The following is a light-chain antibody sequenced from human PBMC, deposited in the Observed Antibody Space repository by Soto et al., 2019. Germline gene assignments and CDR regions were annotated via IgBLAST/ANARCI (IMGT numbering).Light chain of an antibody. J-gene: IGLJ2*01. CDR1: SSDVGGYKY. CDR3: CSYAGTYTYVV. V-gene: IGLV2-11*01. Sequence: QSALTQPRSVSGSPGQSVTISCTGTSSDVGGYKYVSWYQQHPGKIPKLMIYDVSKRPSGVPDRFSGSKSGNTASLTISGLQAEDEADYYCCSYAGTYTYVVFGGGTQLTVL. CDR2: DVS.